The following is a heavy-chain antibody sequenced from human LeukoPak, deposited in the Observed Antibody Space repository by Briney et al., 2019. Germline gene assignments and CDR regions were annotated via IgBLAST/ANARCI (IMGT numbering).Heavy chain of an antibody. CDR1: GFTVSSNY. CDR2: IYSDGST. D-gene: IGHD4-23*01. J-gene: IGHJ4*02. Sequence: PGGSLRLSCAASGFTVSSNYMIWVRQAPRKGLEWVSVIYSDGSTFHADSVKGRFTISRDNSKNTLYLQMNSLRAEDTAVYYCARAPVVGQGGYWGQGTLVTVSS. CDR3: ARAPVVGQGGY. V-gene: IGHV3-53*01.